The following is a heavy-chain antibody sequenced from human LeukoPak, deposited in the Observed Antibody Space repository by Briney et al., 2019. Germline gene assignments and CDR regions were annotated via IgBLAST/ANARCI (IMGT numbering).Heavy chain of an antibody. J-gene: IGHJ4*02. D-gene: IGHD4-17*01. Sequence: GGSLRLSCAASGFTFSSYAMNWVRQAPGKGLEWVSGIGAGGTFTYFADSVNGRLALSRDNSRNALYLQMIGLSADDAAVYYCAKDLDYATYGYFFDCWGQGTMVTVSS. CDR2: IGAGGTFT. CDR3: AKDLDYATYGYFFDC. CDR1: GFTFSSYA. V-gene: IGHV3-23*01.